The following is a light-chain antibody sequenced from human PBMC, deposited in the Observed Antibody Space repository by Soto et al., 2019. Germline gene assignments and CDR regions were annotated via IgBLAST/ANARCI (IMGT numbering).Light chain of an antibody. CDR1: QSIFSS. CDR3: QKSYNSPPIT. Sequence: DIQLTKSPFFMSASFGDIVTITCRAGQSIFSSLNWYQHKPGKAPKLLIYAASTLQSGVPSRFRGSGYGTDFALTIRSLTPEDIATYYCQKSYNSPPITFGNGRRLAIK. J-gene: IGKJ5*01. CDR2: AAS. V-gene: IGKV1-39*01.